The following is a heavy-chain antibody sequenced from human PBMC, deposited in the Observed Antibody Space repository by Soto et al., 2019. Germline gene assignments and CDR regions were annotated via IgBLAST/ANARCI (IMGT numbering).Heavy chain of an antibody. J-gene: IGHJ6*02. V-gene: IGHV1-46*01. CDR2: INPSGGST. D-gene: IGHD6-19*01. Sequence: ASVKVSCKASGYTFTSYYMHWVRQAPGQGLEWMGIINPSGGSTSYAQKFQGRVTMTRDTSTSTVYMELSSLRSEDTAVYYCARDQVEWLVYYYGMDVWGQGTTVTVSS. CDR3: ARDQVEWLVYYYGMDV. CDR1: GYTFTSYY.